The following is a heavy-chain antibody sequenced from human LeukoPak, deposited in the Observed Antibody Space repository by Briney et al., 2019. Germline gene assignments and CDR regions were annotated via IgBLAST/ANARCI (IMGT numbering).Heavy chain of an antibody. D-gene: IGHD3-22*01. V-gene: IGHV3-30*18. CDR1: GFTFSSYG. CDR3: AKGYDSSGCYPWYFDY. CDR2: ISYDGSNK. J-gene: IGHJ4*02. Sequence: SGRSLRLSCAASGFTFSSYGMHWVRQAPGKGLEWVAVISYDGSNKYYADSVKGRFTISRDNSKNTLYLQMNSLRAEDTAVYYCAKGYDSSGCYPWYFDYWGQGTLVTVSS.